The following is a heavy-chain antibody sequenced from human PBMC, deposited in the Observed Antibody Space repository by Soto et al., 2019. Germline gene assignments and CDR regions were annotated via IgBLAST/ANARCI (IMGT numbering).Heavy chain of an antibody. D-gene: IGHD5-18*01. J-gene: IGHJ6*02. Sequence: QVQLVESEGGVVQPGRSLRLSCAASGFTFSSYGMHWVRQAPGKGLEWVAVISYDGSNKYYADSVKGRFTISRDNSKNTLYLQMNSLRAEDTAVYYCAKDSHVDTAMVGGRGGMDVWGQGTTVTVSS. CDR3: AKDSHVDTAMVGGRGGMDV. CDR2: ISYDGSNK. V-gene: IGHV3-30*18. CDR1: GFTFSSYG.